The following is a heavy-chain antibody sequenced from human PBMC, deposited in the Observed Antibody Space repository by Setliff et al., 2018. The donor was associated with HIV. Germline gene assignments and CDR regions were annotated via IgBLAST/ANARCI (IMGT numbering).Heavy chain of an antibody. J-gene: IGHJ4*02. CDR1: GGSFRGYY. Sequence: SETLSLTCAVYGGSFRGYYWSWIRQPPGNGLEWIGSIYHTGSTYYKPSLKSRVTISVDTSKNQFSLRLSSVAAGDTAVYYCARSIVPVASGYYYFEYWGQGTLVTVSS. CDR2: IYHTGST. CDR3: ARSIVPVASGYYYFEY. D-gene: IGHD3-3*01. V-gene: IGHV4-34*01.